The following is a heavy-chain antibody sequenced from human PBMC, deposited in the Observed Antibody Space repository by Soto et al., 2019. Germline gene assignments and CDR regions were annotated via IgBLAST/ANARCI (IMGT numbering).Heavy chain of an antibody. CDR2: ISGSGGST. V-gene: IGHV3-23*01. CDR3: AKVAGCSRRWGEGY. D-gene: IGHD2-8*01. CDR1: GFTFSSYA. J-gene: IGHJ4*01. Sequence: PGGSLRLSCAASGFTFSSYAMSWVRQAPGKGLVWVSAISGSGGSTYYADSVKGGFTISIDNAKNTPYLQMNRLRAEGTAVSYCAKVAGCSRRWGEGYWAHGTLVTVCS.